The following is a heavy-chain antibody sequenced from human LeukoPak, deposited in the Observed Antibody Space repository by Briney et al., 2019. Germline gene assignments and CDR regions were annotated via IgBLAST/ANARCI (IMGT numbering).Heavy chain of an antibody. V-gene: IGHV3-23*01. J-gene: IGHJ4*02. CDR3: PRRDFTTSYFDY. CDR1: GFTFTGYA. Sequence: PGGSLRLSCAASGFTFTGYAMSWVRQAPGKGLEWVSGISGSGDSTFYADSVKGRFTISRDNSKNTLYLQLNSLRAEDTAVYYCPRRDFTTSYFDYWGQGTLVTVSS. CDR2: ISGSGDST. D-gene: IGHD3-3*01.